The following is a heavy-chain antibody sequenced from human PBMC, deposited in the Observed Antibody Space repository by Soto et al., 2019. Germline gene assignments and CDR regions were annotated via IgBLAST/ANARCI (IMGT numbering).Heavy chain of an antibody. CDR3: AKDVGIAVAGSDY. CDR2: ISYDGSNK. Sequence: PGGSLRLSCAASGFTFSSYGMHWVRQAPGKGLEWVAVISYDGSNKYYADSVKGRFTISRDNSKNTLYLQMNSLRAEDTAVYYCAKDVGIAVAGSDYWGQGTLVTVSS. J-gene: IGHJ4*02. V-gene: IGHV3-30*18. CDR1: GFTFSSYG. D-gene: IGHD6-19*01.